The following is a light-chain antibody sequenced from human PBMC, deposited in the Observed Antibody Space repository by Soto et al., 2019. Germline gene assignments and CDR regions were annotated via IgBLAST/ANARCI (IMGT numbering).Light chain of an antibody. V-gene: IGKV1-5*01. CDR3: QQYHTSWP. CDR1: KSISSW. Sequence: DIQMTQSPSTLSASVGDRVIITCRASKSISSWLAWYQQKPGKAPNLLIYDASSLESGVPSRFSGSGSGTEFTLTISRLQPDDFATYYCQQYHTSWPFGNGTKVDI. J-gene: IGKJ2*01. CDR2: DAS.